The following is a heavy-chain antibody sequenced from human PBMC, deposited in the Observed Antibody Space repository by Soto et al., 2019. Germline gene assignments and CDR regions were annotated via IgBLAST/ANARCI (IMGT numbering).Heavy chain of an antibody. V-gene: IGHV6-1*01. J-gene: IGHJ6*02. D-gene: IGHD2-15*01. CDR2: TYYRSKWFY. CDR1: GDSVSRHSAP. CDR3: ARDLGYCSGGSCHSNGMDV. Sequence: PSPALSLTCAISGDSVSRHSAPWTLIRQSPSRGLGWLGRTYYRSKWFYDYAVSVKSRVAINPDTSKNQFSLHLHSVTPEDTAVYYCARDLGYCSGGSCHSNGMDVWGHGTTVTVSS.